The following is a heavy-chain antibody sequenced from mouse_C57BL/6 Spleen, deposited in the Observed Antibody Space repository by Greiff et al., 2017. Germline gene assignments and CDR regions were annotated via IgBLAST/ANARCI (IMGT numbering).Heavy chain of an antibody. CDR3: ARDQGTTVVDGWYFDV. CDR2: ISYDGSN. J-gene: IGHJ1*03. D-gene: IGHD1-1*01. CDR1: GYSITSGYY. V-gene: IGHV3-6*01. Sequence: ESGPGLVKPSQSLSLTCSVTGYSITSGYYWNWIRQFPGNKLEWMGYISYDGSNNYNPSLKNRISITRDTSKNQFFLQLNSVTTEDTATYYCARDQGTTVVDGWYFDVWGTGTTVTVSS.